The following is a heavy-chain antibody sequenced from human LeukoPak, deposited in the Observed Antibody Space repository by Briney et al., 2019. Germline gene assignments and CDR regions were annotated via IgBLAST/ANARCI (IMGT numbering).Heavy chain of an antibody. J-gene: IGHJ4*02. CDR1: GGSISSYY. V-gene: IGHV4-59*01. Sequence: PSETLSLTCTVSGGSISSYYWSWIRQPPGKGLEWIGYIYYSGSTTYNPSLRSRLTISVDTSKNQFSLKLSSVTAADTAVYYCARGHDYFDYWGQGTLVTVSS. CDR3: ARGHDYFDY. CDR2: IYYSGST.